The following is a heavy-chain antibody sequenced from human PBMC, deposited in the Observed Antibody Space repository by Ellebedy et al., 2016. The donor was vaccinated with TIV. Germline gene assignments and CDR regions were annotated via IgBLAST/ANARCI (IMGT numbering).Heavy chain of an antibody. CDR2: IGYDGSNE. Sequence: PGGSLRLSCAASGFTFTKFGMHWVRLAPGKGLEWVAVIGYDGSNEYYVDSVKGRFTISRDNSKNTVYLQMNNLRVEDTAIYYCARDWLTISLDYWGQGTLVTVFS. CDR3: ARDWLTISLDY. J-gene: IGHJ4*02. CDR1: GFTFTKFG. V-gene: IGHV3-33*01. D-gene: IGHD6-19*01.